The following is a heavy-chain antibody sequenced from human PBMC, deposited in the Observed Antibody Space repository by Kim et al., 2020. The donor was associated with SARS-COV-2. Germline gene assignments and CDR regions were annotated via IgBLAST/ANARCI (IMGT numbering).Heavy chain of an antibody. V-gene: IGHV3-7*01. Sequence: GGSLRLSCVASGFTFSDYWINWVRQAPGKGLEWLAIVNKDGSDIYYVDSVKGRITISRDNAKNSLYLQMNSLRAEDTAVYYFANLYRDYWGQGTLVTVSS. D-gene: IGHD2-8*01. J-gene: IGHJ4*02. CDR3: ANLYRDY. CDR1: GFTFSDYW. CDR2: VNKDGSDI.